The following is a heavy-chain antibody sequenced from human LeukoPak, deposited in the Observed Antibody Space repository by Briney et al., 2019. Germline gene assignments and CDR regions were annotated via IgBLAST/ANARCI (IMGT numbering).Heavy chain of an antibody. Sequence: GGSLRLSCAASGFTFSSYAMNWVRQTPGKGLEWVSAISGSGISTYYADSVKGRFTISRDNSKNTLYLRINSLRAEDTAVYFCAKGPGIFGWARYFDHWGQGALVTVSS. V-gene: IGHV3-23*01. CDR2: ISGSGIST. CDR3: AKGPGIFGWARYFDH. J-gene: IGHJ4*02. D-gene: IGHD6-19*01. CDR1: GFTFSSYA.